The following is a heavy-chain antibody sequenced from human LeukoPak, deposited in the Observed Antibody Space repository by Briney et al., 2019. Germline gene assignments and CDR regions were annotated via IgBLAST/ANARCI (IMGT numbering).Heavy chain of an antibody. CDR1: GGSISSSSYY. CDR3: ARDRYYYDNSDY. V-gene: IGHV4-39*07. D-gene: IGHD3-22*01. J-gene: IGHJ4*02. Sequence: SETLSLTCTVSGGSISSSSYYWGWIRQPPGKGLEWIGSIYYSGSTYYNPSLKSRVTISVDTSKSQFSLKLSSVTAADTAVYYCARDRYYYDNSDYWGQGTLVTVSS. CDR2: IYYSGST.